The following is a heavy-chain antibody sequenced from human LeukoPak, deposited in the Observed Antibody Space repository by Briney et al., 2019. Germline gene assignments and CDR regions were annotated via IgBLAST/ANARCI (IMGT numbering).Heavy chain of an antibody. D-gene: IGHD3-22*01. V-gene: IGHV3-23*01. Sequence: GGSLRLSCAASGFTFTDYAMTWVRQAPGKGLEWVSSISASGLMTYYADSVKGRFTVSRDNSKNTLYLQMNSLRAEDTAVYYCARHVVAVGFDYWGQGTLVTVSS. J-gene: IGHJ4*02. CDR2: ISASGLMT. CDR3: ARHVVAVGFDY. CDR1: GFTFTDYA.